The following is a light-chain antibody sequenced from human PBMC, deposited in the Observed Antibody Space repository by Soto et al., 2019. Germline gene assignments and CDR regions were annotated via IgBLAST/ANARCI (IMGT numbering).Light chain of an antibody. CDR1: SGHSSHA. J-gene: IGLJ2*01. CDR3: QTWDTDTVV. V-gene: IGLV4-69*01. CDR2: FSSDGSH. Sequence: QSVLTQSPSASASLGASVKLTCTLSSGHSSHAIAWHQQQPEKGPRFLMKFSSDGSHNKGDGIPDRFSGSSSGAEHYLTISSLQSEDEADYYCQTWDTDTVVFGGRTQVTVL.